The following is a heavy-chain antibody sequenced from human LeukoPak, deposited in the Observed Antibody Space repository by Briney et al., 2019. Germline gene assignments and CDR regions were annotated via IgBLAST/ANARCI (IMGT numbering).Heavy chain of an antibody. CDR2: FYYSGST. D-gene: IGHD1-26*01. V-gene: IGHV4-61*01. J-gene: IGHJ4*02. CDR1: GGSISSSSYY. Sequence: SSETLSLTCIVSGGSISSSSYYWSWIRQTPGKGLEWIGHFYYSGSTTYNPSLKSRVTISVDTSRDQFSLKLTSVSAADTAVYYCARGQGGNYYLNYFDYWGQGALVTVSS. CDR3: ARGQGGNYYLNYFDY.